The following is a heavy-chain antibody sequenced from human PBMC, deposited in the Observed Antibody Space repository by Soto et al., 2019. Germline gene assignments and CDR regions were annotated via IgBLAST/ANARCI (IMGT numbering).Heavy chain of an antibody. CDR3: TREAIVVIPAAQPSHFDS. J-gene: IGHJ4*02. CDR2: ISPYSGYT. CDR1: GYNFIKYG. V-gene: IGHV1-18*01. D-gene: IGHD2-2*01. Sequence: QVQLVQSGAEVKKPGASVKVSCKGLGYNFIKYGINWVRQAPGQGLEWMGWISPYSGYTQSAQKFQGRITLTTDTAATTAYMELRSLRSADTALYYCTREAIVVIPAAQPSHFDSWGQGTLVTVSS.